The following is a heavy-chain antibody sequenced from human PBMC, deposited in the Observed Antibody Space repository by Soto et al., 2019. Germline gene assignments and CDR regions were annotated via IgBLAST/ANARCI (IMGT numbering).Heavy chain of an antibody. D-gene: IGHD2-21*01. CDR3: ARGGVVVNAITLQGFDP. CDR2: ISAYNGNT. J-gene: IGHJ5*02. Sequence: GXSVKFSCKASVYTFTSYGISWLRQAPGQGLEWMGWISAYNGNTNYAQKLQGRVTMTTDTSTSTAYMELRSLRSDDTAVYYCARGGVVVNAITLQGFDPWGQGTLVTVSS. V-gene: IGHV1-18*01. CDR1: VYTFTSYG.